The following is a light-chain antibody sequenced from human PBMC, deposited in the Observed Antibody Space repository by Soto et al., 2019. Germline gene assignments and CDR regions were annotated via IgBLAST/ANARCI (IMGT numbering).Light chain of an antibody. V-gene: IGKV2-28*01. Sequence: DIVLTQSPLSLPVTPGEPASISCRSSQSLLHTNGYNYLDWYLQKPGQSPQLLIYLASNGPSGVPDRFSGSGSGTDFALKISRVEAEDVGVYYCIQALQTSLTFGRGTKVEVK. CDR1: QSLLHTNGYNY. CDR3: IQALQTSLT. J-gene: IGKJ4*01. CDR2: LAS.